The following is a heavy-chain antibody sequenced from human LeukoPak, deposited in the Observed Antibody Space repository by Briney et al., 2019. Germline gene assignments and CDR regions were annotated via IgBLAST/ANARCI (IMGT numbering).Heavy chain of an antibody. CDR1: GFTVSSNY. D-gene: IGHD6-13*01. V-gene: IGHV3-66*01. CDR2: IYSGGST. J-gene: IGHJ4*02. Sequence: GGSLRLSCAASGFTVSSNYMSWVRQAPGKGLEWVSVIYSGGSTYYADSVKGRFTISRDNSKNTLYLQMNSLKTEDTAVYYCTRMGIAAAAIDYWGQGTLVTVSS. CDR3: TRMGIAAAAIDY.